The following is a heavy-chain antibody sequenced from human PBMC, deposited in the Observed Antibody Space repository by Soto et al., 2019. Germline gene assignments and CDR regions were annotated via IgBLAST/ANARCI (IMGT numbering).Heavy chain of an antibody. J-gene: IGHJ6*02. CDR3: AKDLPGGSYYYYYYGMDV. CDR2: ISGSGGST. CDR1: GFTFSSYA. Sequence: SLRLSCAASGFTFSSYAMSWVRQAPGKGLEWVSAISGSGGSTYYADSVKGRFTISRDNSKNTLYLQMNSLRAEDTAVYYCAKDLPGGSYYYYYYGMDVWGQGTTVTVSS. D-gene: IGHD3-16*01. V-gene: IGHV3-23*01.